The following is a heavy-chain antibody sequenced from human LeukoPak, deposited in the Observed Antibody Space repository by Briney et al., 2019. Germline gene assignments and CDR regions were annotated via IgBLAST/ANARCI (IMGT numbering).Heavy chain of an antibody. CDR2: ISNDGSNK. CDR1: GLTFSSYG. CDR3: AKDWEDSSSWYSYYYMDV. D-gene: IGHD6-13*01. V-gene: IGHV3-30*18. Sequence: GGSLRLSCSASGLTFSSYGMHWVRQAPGKGLEWVAVISNDGSNKYYADSVKGRFTISRDNSKNTLYLQMNSLRAEDTAVYYCAKDWEDSSSWYSYYYMDVWGKGTTVTVSS. J-gene: IGHJ6*03.